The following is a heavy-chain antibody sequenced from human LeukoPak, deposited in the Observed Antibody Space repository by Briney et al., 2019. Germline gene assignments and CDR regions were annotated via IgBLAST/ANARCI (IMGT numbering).Heavy chain of an antibody. CDR3: ARGLTAGAAAVWFDP. V-gene: IGHV4-34*01. CDR1: GGSFSGYY. CDR2: INHGGST. J-gene: IGHJ5*02. Sequence: SETLSLTCAVYGGSFSGYYWSWIRQPPGKGLEWTGEINHGGSTNYNPSLKSRVTISVDTSKNQFSLKLSSVTAADTAVYYCARGLTAGAAAVWFDPWGQGTLVTVSS. D-gene: IGHD6-13*01.